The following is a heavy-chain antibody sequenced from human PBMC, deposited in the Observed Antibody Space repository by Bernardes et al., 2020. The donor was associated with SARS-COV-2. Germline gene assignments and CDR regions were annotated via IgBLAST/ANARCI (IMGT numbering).Heavy chain of an antibody. CDR1: GFTFSGSA. V-gene: IGHV3-73*01. CDR3: TRWARYCSSTSCPTRYYYMDV. J-gene: IGHJ6*03. Sequence: GGSLRLSCAASGFTFSGSAMHWVRQASGKGLEWVGRIRSKANSYATAYAASVKGRFTISRDDSKNTAYLQMNSLKTEDTAVYYCTRWARYCSSTSCPTRYYYMDVWGKGTTVTVSS. CDR2: IRSKANSYAT. D-gene: IGHD2-2*01.